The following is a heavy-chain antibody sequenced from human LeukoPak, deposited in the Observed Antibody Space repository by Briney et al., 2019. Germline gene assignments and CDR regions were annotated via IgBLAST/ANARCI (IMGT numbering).Heavy chain of an antibody. V-gene: IGHV4-30-4*01. CDR1: GGSISGGDYH. D-gene: IGHD3-10*01. Sequence: PSETLSLTCTVSGGSISGGDYHWGWIRRPPGQGLEWIGHIYYSGSTYYNPSLKSRLTISVDTSKNQFSLRLSSVTAADTAVYYCARQARGFDFWGQGTLVTVSS. CDR3: ARQARGFDF. CDR2: IYYSGST. J-gene: IGHJ4*02.